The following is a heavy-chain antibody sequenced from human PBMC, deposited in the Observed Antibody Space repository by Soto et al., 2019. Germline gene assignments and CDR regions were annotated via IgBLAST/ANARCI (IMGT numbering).Heavy chain of an antibody. CDR1: GFTFDDYA. Sequence: EVQLEESGGALVQPGRSLRLSCAASGFTFDDYAMHWVRQVLGKGLEWVSSISWNSGKIGYADSVKGRFTTSRDNAKNSLYLQMNSLRPEDTALYYCVRSKGGYSYGTPFDYWGQGTLVTVSS. CDR2: ISWNSGKI. D-gene: IGHD5-18*01. V-gene: IGHV3-9*01. J-gene: IGHJ4*02. CDR3: VRSKGGYSYGTPFDY.